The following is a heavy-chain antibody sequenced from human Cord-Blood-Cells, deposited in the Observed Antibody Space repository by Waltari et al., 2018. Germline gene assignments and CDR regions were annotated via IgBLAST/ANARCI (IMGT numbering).Heavy chain of an antibody. CDR3: ARPNYDSSGYYHAFDI. Sequence: QLQLQESGPGLVKPSETLSLTCTVSGGSISSSSYYWGWIRQPPGKGLEWIGSIYYSGSTYYNPSLKSRVSISVDKSKNQFSLKLSSVTAADTAVYYCARPNYDSSGYYHAFDIWGQGTMVTVSS. V-gene: IGHV4-39*01. D-gene: IGHD3-22*01. CDR2: IYYSGST. J-gene: IGHJ3*02. CDR1: GGSISSSSYY.